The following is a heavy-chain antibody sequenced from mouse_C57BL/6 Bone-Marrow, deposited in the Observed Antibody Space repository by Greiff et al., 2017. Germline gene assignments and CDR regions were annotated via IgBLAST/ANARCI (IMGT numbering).Heavy chain of an antibody. CDR2: IDPESGDT. D-gene: IGHD1-1*01. V-gene: IGHV14-4*01. CDR3: TRSYYEACLAY. CDR1: GFNIKDDY. J-gene: IGHJ3*01. Sequence: VQLQQSGAELVRPGASVKLSCTASGFNIKDDYMHWVKQRPEQGLEWIGWIDPESGDTEYASKFQGKATITADTSSNTAYMQLSSLTSEDTAVYYCTRSYYEACLAYWGQGTLVTVSA.